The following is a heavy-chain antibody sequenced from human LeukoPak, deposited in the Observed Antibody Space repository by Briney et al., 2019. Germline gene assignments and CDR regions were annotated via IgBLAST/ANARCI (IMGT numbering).Heavy chain of an antibody. CDR1: GFTVSGYG. V-gene: IGHV3-30*03. J-gene: IGHJ4*02. CDR2: ISYDGSHI. Sequence: GGSLRLSCAASGFTVSGYGMHWVRQAPGKALEWMAVISYDGSHIYYADSVKGRFTISRDSSKNTLYLQMNSLRTDDTAVYYCARDRSNSWTFDYWGQGTLVTVSS. D-gene: IGHD6-13*01. CDR3: ARDRSNSWTFDY.